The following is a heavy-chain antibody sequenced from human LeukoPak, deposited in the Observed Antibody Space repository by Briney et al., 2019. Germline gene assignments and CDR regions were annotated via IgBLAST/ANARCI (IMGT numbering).Heavy chain of an antibody. CDR2: ISWNTGGI. CDR1: GFTFANYA. Sequence: GRSLRLSCAASGFTFANYAMHWVRQAPGKGLEWVSGISWNTGGIGYADSVKGRFTISRDNAKNSLYLQMNSLRAEDMALYYCAKDEFVASAFTGAFDIWGQGTMVTVSS. V-gene: IGHV3-9*03. J-gene: IGHJ3*02. D-gene: IGHD2-8*02. CDR3: AKDEFVASAFTGAFDI.